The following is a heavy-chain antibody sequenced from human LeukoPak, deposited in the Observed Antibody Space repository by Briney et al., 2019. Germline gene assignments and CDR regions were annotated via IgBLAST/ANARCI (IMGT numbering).Heavy chain of an antibody. D-gene: IGHD3-3*01. CDR1: GDSVSSNSAA. J-gene: IGHJ4*02. CDR2: TYYRSKWYN. V-gene: IGHV6-1*01. CDR3: ASSITIFGVVIKTGFDY. Sequence: SQTLSLTCAISGDSVSSNSAAWNWIRQSPSRGLEWLGRTYYRSKWYNDYAVSVKSRITINPDTSKNQFSLQLNPVTPEDTAVYYCASSITIFGVVIKTGFDYWGQGALVTVSS.